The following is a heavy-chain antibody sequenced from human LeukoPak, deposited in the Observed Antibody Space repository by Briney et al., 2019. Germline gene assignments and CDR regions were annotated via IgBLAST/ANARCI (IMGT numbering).Heavy chain of an antibody. Sequence: GGSLRLSCAASGFTFSTYGIHWVRQAPGKGLEWVAFIRYDGTNKWYADSVKGRFAISRDNSKNMLYLQMNSLRAEDTAVYHCAKDRDYGDYPSAYYYYMDVWGKGTTVTVSS. J-gene: IGHJ6*03. D-gene: IGHD4-17*01. CDR2: IRYDGTNK. V-gene: IGHV3-30*02. CDR3: AKDRDYGDYPSAYYYYMDV. CDR1: GFTFSTYG.